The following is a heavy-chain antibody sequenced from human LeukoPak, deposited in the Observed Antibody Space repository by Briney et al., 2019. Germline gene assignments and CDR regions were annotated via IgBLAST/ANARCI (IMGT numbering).Heavy chain of an antibody. J-gene: IGHJ4*02. CDR1: GFTFNSYW. CDR2: IKHDGSEK. D-gene: IGHD2-21*02. Sequence: GGSLRLSCAASGFTFNSYWMTWVRQPPGKGLEWVATIKHDGSEKYYVDSVKGRFTISRDNAKDSLYLQMNSLRAEDTAVYFCARDGTKAYCGGDCRAHDYWGQGTLVTVPS. V-gene: IGHV3-7*01. CDR3: ARDGTKAYCGGDCRAHDY.